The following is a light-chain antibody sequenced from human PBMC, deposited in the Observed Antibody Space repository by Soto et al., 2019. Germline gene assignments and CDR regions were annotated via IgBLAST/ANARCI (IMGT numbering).Light chain of an antibody. V-gene: IGKV3-20*01. Sequence: EIVLTQSPGTLSLSPGERATLSCRASQSVSSSFLAWYQQKPGQAPRLLIYGASSRATGIPDRFSGRGSGTDCTLTISRLEPEDFAVYYCQQYGSSPWTFGQGTKVQLK. CDR3: QQYGSSPWT. CDR2: GAS. CDR1: QSVSSSF. J-gene: IGKJ1*01.